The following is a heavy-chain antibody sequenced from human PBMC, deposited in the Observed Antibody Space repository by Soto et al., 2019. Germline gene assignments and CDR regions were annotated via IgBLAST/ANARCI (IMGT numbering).Heavy chain of an antibody. CDR2: ISGSGVTI. V-gene: IGHV3-48*02. D-gene: IGHD4-17*01. CDR3: ARFGRYGLDY. J-gene: IGHJ4*02. Sequence: PGGSLRLSCAASGFTFSTYSMNWVRQAPGKGLEWLSYISGSGVTIYYADSVKGRFTISRDNAKNSLYLQMNSLRDEDTAVYYCARFGRYGLDYWGRGTLVTVSS. CDR1: GFTFSTYS.